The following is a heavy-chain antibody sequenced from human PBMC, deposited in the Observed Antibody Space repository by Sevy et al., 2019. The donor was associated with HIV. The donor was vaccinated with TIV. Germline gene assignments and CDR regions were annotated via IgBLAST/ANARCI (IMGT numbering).Heavy chain of an antibody. J-gene: IGHJ4*02. CDR2: ISSSGSRI. Sequence: GGSLRLSCAASGFSFSNYEMNWVRQAPGKGLEWISYISSSGSRIYYADSVRGRFIISRDNAKNSLYLQMSSLRAEDTAVYYCARELPPSATTVAHFDFWGQGTLVTVSS. V-gene: IGHV3-48*03. CDR1: GFSFSNYE. D-gene: IGHD4-17*01. CDR3: ARELPPSATTVAHFDF.